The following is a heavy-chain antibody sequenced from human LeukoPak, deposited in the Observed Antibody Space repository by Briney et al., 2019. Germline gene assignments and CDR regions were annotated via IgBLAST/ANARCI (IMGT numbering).Heavy chain of an antibody. Sequence: ASVKVSCKASGYTFTSYDINWVRQATGQGLEWMGWMNPNSGNTGYAQKFQGRVTMTRNTSISTAYMELSSLRSEDTAVYYCARVVVTAIQNYYYYGMDVWGQGTTVTVSS. CDR3: ARVVVTAIQNYYYYGMDV. J-gene: IGHJ6*02. V-gene: IGHV1-8*01. CDR2: MNPNSGNT. D-gene: IGHD2-21*02. CDR1: GYTFTSYD.